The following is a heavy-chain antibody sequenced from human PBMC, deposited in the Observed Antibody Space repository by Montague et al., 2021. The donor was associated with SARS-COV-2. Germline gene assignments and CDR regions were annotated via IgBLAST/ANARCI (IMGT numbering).Heavy chain of an antibody. J-gene: IGHJ5*02. D-gene: IGHD6-19*01. CDR2: IYYSGST. CDR3: ARHGCSSGRHRCGFDP. CDR1: GGAMSRYY. V-gene: IGHV4-59*08. Sequence: SETLSLTCTVSGGAMSRYYWSWIRQPPGKGLEWIGYIYYSGSTXXXPSXXXRVTISVDTSKNQFSLKLSSVTAADTAAYYCARHGCSSGRHRCGFDPWGQGTLVTVSS.